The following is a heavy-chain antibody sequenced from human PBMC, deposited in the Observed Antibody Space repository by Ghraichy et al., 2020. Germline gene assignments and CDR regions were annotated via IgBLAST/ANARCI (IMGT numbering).Heavy chain of an antibody. V-gene: IGHV3-49*04. CDR3: TRVKGAAAGTLAFDI. CDR2: IRSKAYGGTT. CDR1: GFTFGDYA. J-gene: IGHJ3*02. D-gene: IGHD6-13*01. Sequence: GGSLRLSCTASGFTFGDYAMSWVRQAPGKGLEWVGFIRSKAYGGTTEYAASVKGRFTISRDDSKSIAYLQMNSLKTEDTAVYYCTRVKGAAAGTLAFDIWGQGTMVTVSS.